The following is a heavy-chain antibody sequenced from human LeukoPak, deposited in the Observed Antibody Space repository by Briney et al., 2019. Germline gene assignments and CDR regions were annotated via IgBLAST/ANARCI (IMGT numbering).Heavy chain of an antibody. V-gene: IGHV3-11*01. CDR1: GFTFSSYA. CDR2: ISSSGSTI. J-gene: IGHJ4*02. CDR3: AREQLLRYFDY. Sequence: GGSLRLSCAASGFTFSSYAMSWIRQAPGKGLEWVSFISSSGSTIYYADSVKGRFTISRDNAKNSLFLQMNSLRAEDTAVYYCAREQLLRYFDYWGQGTLVTVSS. D-gene: IGHD1-26*01.